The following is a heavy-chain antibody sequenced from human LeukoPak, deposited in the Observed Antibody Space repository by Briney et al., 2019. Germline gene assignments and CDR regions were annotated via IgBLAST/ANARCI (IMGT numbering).Heavy chain of an antibody. CDR3: ARDRPRIKSWLDY. Sequence: PGGSLRLSCAASGFTFSSYAMHWVRQAPGKGLEWVAVISYDGSNKYYADSVKGRFTISRDNSKNTLYLQMNSLRAEDTAVYYCARDRPRIKSWLDYWGQGTLVTVSS. CDR1: GFTFSSYA. D-gene: IGHD6-13*01. CDR2: ISYDGSNK. J-gene: IGHJ4*02. V-gene: IGHV3-30-3*01.